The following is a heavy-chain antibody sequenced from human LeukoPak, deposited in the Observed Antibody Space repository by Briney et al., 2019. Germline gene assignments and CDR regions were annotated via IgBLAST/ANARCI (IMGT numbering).Heavy chain of an antibody. J-gene: IGHJ6*02. CDR3: AREGRYSIFSGVGGMDV. Sequence: GAAVKVSCKASGGTFSSYAISWVRQAPGQGLEWMGGIIPIFGTANYAQKFQGRVTITADESTSTVYMELSSLRSEDTAVYYCAREGRYSIFSGVGGMDVWGQGTTVTVSS. D-gene: IGHD6-13*01. CDR2: IIPIFGTA. V-gene: IGHV1-69*13. CDR1: GGTFSSYA.